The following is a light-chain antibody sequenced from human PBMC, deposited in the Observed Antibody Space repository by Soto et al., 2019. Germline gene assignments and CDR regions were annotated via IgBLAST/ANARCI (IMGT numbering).Light chain of an antibody. Sequence: EIVMTQFPATPSVSPGERATLSLRASQSVNIHLAWYQQKPGQAPRLLIYGASARATGIPAKFSGSGSGTEFTLTISSLQSEDFAVYYCQQYNKWPRTFGQGTKVDIK. J-gene: IGKJ1*01. V-gene: IGKV3D-15*01. CDR1: QSVNIH. CDR3: QQYNKWPRT. CDR2: GAS.